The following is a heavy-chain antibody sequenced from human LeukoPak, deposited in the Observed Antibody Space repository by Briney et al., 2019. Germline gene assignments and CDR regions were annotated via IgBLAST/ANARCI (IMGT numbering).Heavy chain of an antibody. CDR3: AIEAIVGAPRGDY. V-gene: IGHV4-34*01. D-gene: IGHD1-26*01. J-gene: IGHJ4*02. Sequence: SETLSLTCAVYGGSFSGYYWSWIRQPPGKGLEWIGEINHSGRTHYNPSLKSRVTISIDTSKNQFSLKLSSVTAADTAVYYCAIEAIVGAPRGDYWGQGTLVTVSS. CDR2: INHSGRT. CDR1: GGSFSGYY.